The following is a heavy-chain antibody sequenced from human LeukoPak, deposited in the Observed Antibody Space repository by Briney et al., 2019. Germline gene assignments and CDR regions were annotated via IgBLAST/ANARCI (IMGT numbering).Heavy chain of an antibody. CDR1: GFTFSNYW. CDR2: INYDGST. V-gene: IGHV3-74*01. CDR3: ARADWVY. D-gene: IGHD3/OR15-3a*01. J-gene: IGHJ4*02. Sequence: PGGSLRLSCAASGFTFSNYWMHWFRQAPGKGLVWVSRINYDGSTNYADSVKGRFTISRDNARNTLYMQMNSLRAEDTAVYYCARADWVYWGQGTLVTVSS.